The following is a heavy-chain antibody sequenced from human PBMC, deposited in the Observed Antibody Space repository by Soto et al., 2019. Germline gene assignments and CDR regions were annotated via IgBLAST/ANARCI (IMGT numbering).Heavy chain of an antibody. CDR3: ARDVSIRKYYDSSGSAI. CDR2: ISAYNGNT. Sequence: GASVKVSCKASGYTFTSYGISWVRQAPGQGLEWMGWISAYNGNTNYAQKLQGRVTMTTDTSTSTAYMELRSLRSDDTAVYYCARDVSIRKYYDSSGSAIWGQGTLVTVSS. V-gene: IGHV1-18*01. CDR1: GYTFTSYG. D-gene: IGHD3-22*01. J-gene: IGHJ4*02.